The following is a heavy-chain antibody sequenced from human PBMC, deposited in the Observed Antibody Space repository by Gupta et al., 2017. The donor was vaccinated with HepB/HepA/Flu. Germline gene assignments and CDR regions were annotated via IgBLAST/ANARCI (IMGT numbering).Heavy chain of an antibody. D-gene: IGHD3-10*01. CDR3: ENGSG. V-gene: IGHV3-7*01. Sequence: EMQLVESGGGLVQPGGSLRPSGAASGLPFSTSWMNGGRQAPGKGLEWVAKINPDGSKKYYVDSVEGRFTISRDNAKNSLYLQMNGLRAEDTAVYFCENGSGWGQGTLVTVSS. J-gene: IGHJ4*02. CDR2: INPDGSKK. CDR1: GLPFSTSW.